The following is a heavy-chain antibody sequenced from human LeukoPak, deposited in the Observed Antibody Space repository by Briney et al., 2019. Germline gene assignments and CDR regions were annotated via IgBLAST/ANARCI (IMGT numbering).Heavy chain of an antibody. CDR3: ARFAYGDIPTGVDY. CDR1: GYSFTNYW. J-gene: IGHJ4*02. CDR2: IYPGDSDT. Sequence: GESLKISCKASGYSFTNYWIGWVRQMPGKGLEWMGIIYPGDSDTKYSPSFQGQVTISADKSINTAYLQWSSLRASDTAMYYCARFAYGDIPTGVDYWGQGTLVTVSS. D-gene: IGHD4-17*01. V-gene: IGHV5-51*01.